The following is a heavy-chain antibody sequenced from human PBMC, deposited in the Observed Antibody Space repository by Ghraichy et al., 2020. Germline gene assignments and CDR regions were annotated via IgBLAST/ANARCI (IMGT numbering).Heavy chain of an antibody. V-gene: IGHV4-39*01. CDR3: ARHRLWGNWFDP. CDR2: IYYSGST. J-gene: IGHJ5*02. Sequence: SETLSLTCTVSGGSISSSSYYWGWIRQPPGKGLEWIGSIYYSGSTYYNPSLKSRVTISVDTSKNQFSLKLSSVTAADTAVYYCARHRLWGNWFDPWGQGTLVTVSS. CDR1: GGSISSSSYY. D-gene: IGHD4/OR15-4a*01.